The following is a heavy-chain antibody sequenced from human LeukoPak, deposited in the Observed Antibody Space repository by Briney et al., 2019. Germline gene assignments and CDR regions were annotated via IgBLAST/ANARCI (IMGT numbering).Heavy chain of an antibody. J-gene: IGHJ5*02. CDR1: GFSLSTSGVG. CDR2: IYWDAEK. Sequence: KESGPTLVNPTQTLTLTCTFSGFSLSTSGVGVGWIRQPPGKALEWLALIYWDAEKRYRPSLRGRITITKDTSKNQVVLTMTNMDPADTATYFCVHRGRDPYFDVFHSWGQGTLVTVSS. V-gene: IGHV2-5*02. CDR3: VHRGRDPYFDVFHS. D-gene: IGHD3-10*02.